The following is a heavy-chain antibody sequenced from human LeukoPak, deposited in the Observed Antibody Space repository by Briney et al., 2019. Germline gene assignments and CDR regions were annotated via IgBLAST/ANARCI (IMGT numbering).Heavy chain of an antibody. CDR1: GFTFSTYA. CDR2: IGGSGGDT. CDR3: AKDPPRDGYNTGGY. V-gene: IGHV3-23*01. Sequence: GGSLRLSCVVSGFTFSTYAMSWVRQAPGKGLEWVSGIGGSGGDTFYADSVRGWFTVSRDNSKNTLFLQIDSLRTEDTAVYYCAKDPPRDGYNTGGYWGQGTLVTVSS. D-gene: IGHD5-24*01. J-gene: IGHJ4*02.